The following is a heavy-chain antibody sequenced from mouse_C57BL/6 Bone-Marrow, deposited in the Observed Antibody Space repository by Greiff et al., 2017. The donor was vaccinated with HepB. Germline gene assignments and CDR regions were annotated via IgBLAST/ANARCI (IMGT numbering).Heavy chain of an antibody. CDR1: GYTFTSYW. V-gene: IGHV1-59*01. CDR2: IDPSDSYT. D-gene: IGHD2-4*01. CDR3: ARRDDYDDY. J-gene: IGHJ2*01. Sequence: QVQLQQPGAELVRPGTSVKLSCKASGYTFTSYWMHWVKQRPGQGLEWIGVIDPSDSYTNYNQKFKGKATLTEDTSSSKAYMQLSSLTSEDSAVYYCARRDDYDDYGGQGTTLTVSS.